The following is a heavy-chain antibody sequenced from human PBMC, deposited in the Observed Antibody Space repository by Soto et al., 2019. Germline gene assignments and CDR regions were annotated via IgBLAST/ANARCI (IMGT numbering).Heavy chain of an antibody. Sequence: SVKVSCKASGGTFSRYAISWVRQAPGQGLEWMGGIIPIFGTENYAQKFQGRVTITADESTSTAYMELSSLRSEDTAVYYCARSTTVTTSYWYFDLWGRGSLVTVSS. CDR2: IIPIFGTE. D-gene: IGHD4-17*01. CDR1: GGTFSRYA. V-gene: IGHV1-69*13. J-gene: IGHJ2*01. CDR3: ARSTTVTTSYWYFDL.